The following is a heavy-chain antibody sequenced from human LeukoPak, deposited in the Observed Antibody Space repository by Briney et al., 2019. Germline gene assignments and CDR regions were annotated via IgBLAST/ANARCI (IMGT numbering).Heavy chain of an antibody. V-gene: IGHV4-38-2*01. CDR1: GYSISNGYY. D-gene: IGHD6-19*01. Sequence: KPSETLCLTCAVSGYSISNGYYWSWIRQPPGKGLEWIGSIYHSGSTYYNPSLKSRVTISVDTSKNQFSLKLSSVTAADTAVYYCARVEYSSGWYFDYWGQGTLVTVSS. CDR2: IYHSGST. CDR3: ARVEYSSGWYFDY. J-gene: IGHJ4*02.